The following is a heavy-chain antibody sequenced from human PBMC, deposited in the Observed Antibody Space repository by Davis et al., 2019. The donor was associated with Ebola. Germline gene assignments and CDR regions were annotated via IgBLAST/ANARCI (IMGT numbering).Heavy chain of an antibody. CDR1: GGTFSSYA. Sequence: AASVKVSCKGSGGTFSSYAISWVRQAPGQGLEWMGGIIPIFGTANYAQKFQGRVTITADESTSTAYMELSSLRSEDTAVYYCARENGGYCSSTSCLTHFDYWGQGTLVTVSS. J-gene: IGHJ4*02. CDR3: ARENGGYCSSTSCLTHFDY. D-gene: IGHD2-2*01. CDR2: IIPIFGTA. V-gene: IGHV1-69*13.